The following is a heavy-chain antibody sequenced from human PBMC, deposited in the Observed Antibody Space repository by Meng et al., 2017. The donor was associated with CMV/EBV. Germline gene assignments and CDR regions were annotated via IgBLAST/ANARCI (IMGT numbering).Heavy chain of an antibody. CDR3: ARTMVRGVILYYGMDV. D-gene: IGHD3-10*01. CDR2: ISSSSYI. J-gene: IGHJ6*02. Sequence: GESLKISCAASGFTFSSYSMNWVRQAPGKGLEWVSSISSSSYIYYADSVKGRFTISRGNAKNSLYLQMNSLRAEDTAVYYCARTMVRGVILYYGMDVWGQGTTVTVSS. CDR1: GFTFSSYS. V-gene: IGHV3-21*01.